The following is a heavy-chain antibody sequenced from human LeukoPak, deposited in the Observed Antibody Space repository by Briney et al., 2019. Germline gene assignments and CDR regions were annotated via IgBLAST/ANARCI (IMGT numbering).Heavy chain of an antibody. Sequence: SETLSLTCTVSGGSISSYYWSWIRQPPGKGLEWIGYIYTSGSTNYNPSLKSRVTISVDTSKNQFSLKLSSVTAADTAVYYCARLYYDFWSGYYMAYYYYYMDVWGKGTTVTVSS. CDR2: IYTSGST. CDR1: GGSISSYY. V-gene: IGHV4-4*09. J-gene: IGHJ6*03. D-gene: IGHD3-3*01. CDR3: ARLYYDFWSGYYMAYYYYYMDV.